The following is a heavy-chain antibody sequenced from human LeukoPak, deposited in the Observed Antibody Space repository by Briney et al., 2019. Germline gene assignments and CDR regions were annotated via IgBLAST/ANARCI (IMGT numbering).Heavy chain of an antibody. Sequence: SETLSLTCSVSGGSISRYYWSWIRQPPGKGLEWIGYIYYSGSTNYNPSLKSRVTMSVDTSENQFSLKLSSVTAADTAVYYCARGRYYGSGSYYNWFDLWGQGTLVTVSS. CDR2: IYYSGST. D-gene: IGHD3-10*01. CDR1: GGSISRYY. CDR3: ARGRYYGSGSYYNWFDL. J-gene: IGHJ5*02. V-gene: IGHV4-59*01.